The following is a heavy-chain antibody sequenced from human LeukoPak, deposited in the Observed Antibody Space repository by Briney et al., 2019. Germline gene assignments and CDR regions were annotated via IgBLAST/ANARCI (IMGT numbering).Heavy chain of an antibody. CDR1: GYSISSGYC. D-gene: IGHD3-16*01. J-gene: IGHJ6*03. CDR3: ARDGGDPFLLRYYYYYYMDV. Sequence: PETLSLTCTVSGYSISSGYCWGWIRQPPGQGLEWIGSIYHSGSTYYNPSLKSRVTISVDTSKNQFSLKLSSVTAADTAVYYCARDGGDPFLLRYYYYYYMDVWGKGTTVTVSS. CDR2: IYHSGST. V-gene: IGHV4-38-2*02.